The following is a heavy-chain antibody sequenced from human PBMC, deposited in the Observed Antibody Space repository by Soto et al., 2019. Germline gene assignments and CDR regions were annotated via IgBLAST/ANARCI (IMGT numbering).Heavy chain of an antibody. V-gene: IGHV3-23*01. J-gene: IGHJ4*02. CDR2: ISGRGGVT. CDR1: GFTFRNQD. Sequence: EVQLLESGGGLVQPGGSLRLTCVGSGFTFRNQDMRWVRQAPGKGLEWVSGISGRGGVTYYADSVKGRFTISRNNSKNTLYLQMHNLRANDTAVYYCAKERQFRSYYESAGHYNNWGQGTLVTVSS. CDR3: AKERQFRSYYESAGHYNN. D-gene: IGHD3-22*01.